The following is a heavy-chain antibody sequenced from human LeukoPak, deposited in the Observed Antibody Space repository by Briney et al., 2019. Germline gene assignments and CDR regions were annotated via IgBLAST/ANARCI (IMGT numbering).Heavy chain of an antibody. CDR1: GFTFSSYA. Sequence: GGSLRLSCAASGFTFSSYAMHWVRQAPGKGLEWVAVISYDGSNKYYADSVKGRFTISRDNSMNTLYLQMNSLRAEDTAIYYCARDRHIVIVPSSWFDPWGQGTLVTVSS. CDR3: ARDRHIVIVPSSWFDP. D-gene: IGHD2/OR15-2a*01. V-gene: IGHV3-30-3*01. CDR2: ISYDGSNK. J-gene: IGHJ5*02.